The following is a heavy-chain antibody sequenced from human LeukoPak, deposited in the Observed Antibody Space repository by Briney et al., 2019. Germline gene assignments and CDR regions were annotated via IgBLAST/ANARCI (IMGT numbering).Heavy chain of an antibody. D-gene: IGHD4-17*01. V-gene: IGHV3-33*06. Sequence: GRSLRLSCAASGFTFSSYGMHWVRQAPGKGLEWVAVIWYDGSNKYYADSVKGRFTISRDNSKNTLYLQKNSLRAEDTAVYYCAKVGAAIDYGDYGHFDYWGQGTLVTVSS. CDR2: IWYDGSNK. J-gene: IGHJ4*02. CDR1: GFTFSSYG. CDR3: AKVGAAIDYGDYGHFDY.